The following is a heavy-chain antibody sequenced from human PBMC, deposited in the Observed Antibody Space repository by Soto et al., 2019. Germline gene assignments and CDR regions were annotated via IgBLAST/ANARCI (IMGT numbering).Heavy chain of an antibody. CDR2: IKQDGSEK. D-gene: IGHD6-19*01. J-gene: IGHJ4*01. CDR3: ARVAYGNGWIFDS. Sequence: XGALRLSCAASGFTFSSYWMSWVRQAPGKGLEWVANIKQDGSEKYYVDSVKGRFTLSRDNAKNSLQLQMNSLRAEDTAIYFCARVAYGNGWIFDSWGRGNLVTVSS. CDR1: GFTFSSYW. V-gene: IGHV3-7*04.